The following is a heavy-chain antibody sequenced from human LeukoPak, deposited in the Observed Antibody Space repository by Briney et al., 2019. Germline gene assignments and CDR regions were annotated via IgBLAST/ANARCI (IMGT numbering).Heavy chain of an antibody. V-gene: IGHV4-61*02. CDR1: GGSISSGSYY. Sequence: SETLSLTCTVSGGSISSGSYYWSWIRQPAGKGLEWIGRIYTSGSTNYNPSLKSRVTMSVDTSKNQFSLKLSSVTAADTAVYYCAREKFEGYYYGSGNFNWFDPWGQGTLVTVSS. CDR2: IYTSGST. J-gene: IGHJ5*02. D-gene: IGHD3-10*01. CDR3: AREKFEGYYYGSGNFNWFDP.